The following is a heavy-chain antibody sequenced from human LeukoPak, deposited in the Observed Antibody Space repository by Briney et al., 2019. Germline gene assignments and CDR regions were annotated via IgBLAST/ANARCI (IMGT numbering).Heavy chain of an antibody. CDR3: ARDGSGTYYGYSDY. D-gene: IGHD3-10*01. J-gene: IGHJ4*02. CDR1: GGSISSYY. Sequence: SETLSLTCTVSGGSISSYYWSWIRQPPGKGLEWIGYIYYSGSTNYNPTLKSRVTISVDTSKNQFSLSLSSVTAADTAVYYCARDGSGTYYGYSDYWGQGTLVTVSS. CDR2: IYYSGST. V-gene: IGHV4-59*01.